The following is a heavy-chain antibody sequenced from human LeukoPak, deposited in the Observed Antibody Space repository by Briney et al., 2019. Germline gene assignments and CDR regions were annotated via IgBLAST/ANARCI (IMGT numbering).Heavy chain of an antibody. CDR1: GYTLTELS. D-gene: IGHD1-26*01. Sequence: PEASVKVSCKVSGYTLTELSMHWVRQAPGKGLEWMGGFDPEDGETIYAQKFQGRVTMTEDTSTDTAYMELSSLRSEDTAVYYCATYQPSIVGAAPFDYWGQGTLFTVSS. V-gene: IGHV1-24*01. CDR2: FDPEDGET. J-gene: IGHJ4*02. CDR3: ATYQPSIVGAAPFDY.